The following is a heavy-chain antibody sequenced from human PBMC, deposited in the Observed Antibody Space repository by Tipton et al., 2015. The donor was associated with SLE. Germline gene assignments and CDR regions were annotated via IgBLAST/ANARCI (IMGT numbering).Heavy chain of an antibody. Sequence: TLSLTCIVSGVSIGSSYYYLAWIRQPPGKGLEWIGTVYYSGSTYYNPSLKSRVTISVGTSTNQSSLRLTSVAAADTAVYYCTRQRGTAYYYYHMDVWGKGTTVTVSS. V-gene: IGHV4-39*01. CDR1: GVSIGSSYYY. CDR2: VYYSGST. J-gene: IGHJ6*03. CDR3: TRQRGTAYYYYHMDV. D-gene: IGHD3-16*01.